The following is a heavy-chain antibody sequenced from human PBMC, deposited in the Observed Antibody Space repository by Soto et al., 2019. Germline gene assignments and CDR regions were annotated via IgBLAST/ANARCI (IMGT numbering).Heavy chain of an antibody. Sequence: ASVKIYCKGSGYTFTSYDINWVRQANGQRLEWMGWMNPNSGNTGYAQKFQGRVTMTRNTSISTAYMELSSLRSEDTAVYYCARWRGFGEEYYYYYMDVWGKGTTVTVSS. D-gene: IGHD3-10*01. CDR3: ARWRGFGEEYYYYYMDV. J-gene: IGHJ6*03. CDR2: MNPNSGNT. V-gene: IGHV1-8*01. CDR1: GYTFTSYD.